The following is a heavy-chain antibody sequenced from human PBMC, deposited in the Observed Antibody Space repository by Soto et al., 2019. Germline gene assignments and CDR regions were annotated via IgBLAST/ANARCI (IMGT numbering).Heavy chain of an antibody. J-gene: IGHJ5*02. V-gene: IGHV3-23*01. CDR2: ISGSGDRT. CDR1: GITISNYP. Sequence: GGSLRLSCAASGITISNYPMSWVRQAPGKGLDWVSGISGSGDRTYYADSAKGRFTISKDISRNSLSLQLDSLGVEDTAVYFCVKDDGGYPSTAPPWGQGTLVTSPQ. D-gene: IGHD3-22*01. CDR3: VKDDGGYPSTAPP.